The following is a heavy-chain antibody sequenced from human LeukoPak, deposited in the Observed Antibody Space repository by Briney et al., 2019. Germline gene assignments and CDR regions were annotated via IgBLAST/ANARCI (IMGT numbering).Heavy chain of an antibody. D-gene: IGHD2-2*01. CDR1: GGSISSGDYY. V-gene: IGHV4-30-4*01. CDR2: IYYSGST. CDR3: ASECRYCSSTSPDY. J-gene: IGHJ4*02. Sequence: SQTLSLTCTVSGGSISSGDYYWSWIRQPPGKGLEWIGYIYYSGSTYYNPSLKSRVTISVDTSKNQFSLKLSSVTAADTAVYYCASECRYCSSTSPDYWGQGTLVTVSS.